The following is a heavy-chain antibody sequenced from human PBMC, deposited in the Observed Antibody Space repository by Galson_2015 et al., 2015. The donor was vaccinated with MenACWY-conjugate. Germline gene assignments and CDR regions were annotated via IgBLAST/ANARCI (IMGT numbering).Heavy chain of an antibody. D-gene: IGHD6-13*01. CDR3: ARDCGLAAAATRWFDP. CDR2: INPSGGST. V-gene: IGHV1-46*01. CDR1: GYTFTSYY. J-gene: IGHJ5*02. Sequence: SVKVSCKASGYTFTSYYMHWVRQAPGQGLEWMGIINPSGGSTSYAQKFQGRVTMTRDTSTSTVYMELSSLRSEDTAVYYCARDCGLAAAATRWFDPWGQGTLVTVSS.